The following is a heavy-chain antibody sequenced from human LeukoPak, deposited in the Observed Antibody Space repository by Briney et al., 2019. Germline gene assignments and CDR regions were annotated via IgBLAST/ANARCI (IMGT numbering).Heavy chain of an antibody. CDR2: ISSSSSYI. D-gene: IGHD5-12*01. V-gene: IGHV3-21*01. J-gene: IGHJ4*02. CDR1: GFTFSSYS. Sequence: GGSLRLSCAASGFTFSSYSMNWVRQAPGKGLEWVSSISSSSSYIYYADSVKGRFTISRDNAKNTLYLQMNSLRAEDTAVYYCAKPPPYVDIVATISYFDYWGQGTLVTVSS. CDR3: AKPPPYVDIVATISYFDY.